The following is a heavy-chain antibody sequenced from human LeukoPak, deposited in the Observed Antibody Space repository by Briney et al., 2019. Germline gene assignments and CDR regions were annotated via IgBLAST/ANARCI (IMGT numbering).Heavy chain of an antibody. J-gene: IGHJ4*02. CDR3: ARLRGGRGYYFDY. D-gene: IGHD3-16*01. CDR1: GGSFSGYY. Sequence: SETLSLTCAVYGGSFSGYYWSWIRQPPGKGLEWIGEINHSGSTNYNPSLKSRVTISVDTSKNQFSLKLSSVTAADTAVYYRARLRGGRGYYFDYWGQGTLVTVSS. CDR2: INHSGST. V-gene: IGHV4-34*01.